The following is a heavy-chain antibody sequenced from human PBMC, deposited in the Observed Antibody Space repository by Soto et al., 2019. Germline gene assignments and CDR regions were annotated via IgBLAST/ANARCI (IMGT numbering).Heavy chain of an antibody. J-gene: IGHJ4*02. CDR3: VRDPATVTSYFDY. D-gene: IGHD4-17*01. V-gene: IGHV3-33*01. CDR1: GFAFSGYG. Sequence: GGSLRLSCAAAGFAFSGYGMHWVRQAPGKGLEWVALIWYDGSKTYHADSVKGRFTISRDDSKSTLFLQMNSLRVDDTAVYYWVRDPATVTSYFDYWGQGALVTVSS. CDR2: IWYDGSKT.